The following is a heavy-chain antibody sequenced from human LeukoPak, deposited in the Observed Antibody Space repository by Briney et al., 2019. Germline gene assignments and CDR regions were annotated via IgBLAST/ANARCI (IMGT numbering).Heavy chain of an antibody. CDR1: GFTFSSYG. CDR2: ISGSGGST. V-gene: IGHV3-23*01. D-gene: IGHD6-13*01. J-gene: IGHJ3*02. Sequence: GGSLRLSCAASGFTFSSYGMSWVRQAPGKGLEWVSAISGSGGSTYYADSVKGRFTISRDNSKNTLYLQMNSLRAEDTAVYYCAILGIAGTDAFDIWGQGTMVTVSS. CDR3: AILGIAGTDAFDI.